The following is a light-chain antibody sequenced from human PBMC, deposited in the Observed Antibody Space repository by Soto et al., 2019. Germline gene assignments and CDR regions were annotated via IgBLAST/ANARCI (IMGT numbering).Light chain of an antibody. Sequence: QSALTQPASVSGSPGQSITISCTGTSSDVGSYNLVSWYQPHPGKASKLMIYEGSKRPSGVSNRFSGSKSGNTASLTISGLQAEDEADYYCCSYAGSSTVVFGGGTKLTVL. V-gene: IGLV2-23*01. CDR2: EGS. CDR1: SSDVGSYNL. CDR3: CSYAGSSTVV. J-gene: IGLJ2*01.